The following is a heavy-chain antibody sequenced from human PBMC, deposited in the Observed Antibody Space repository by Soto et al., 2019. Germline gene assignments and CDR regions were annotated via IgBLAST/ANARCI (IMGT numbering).Heavy chain of an antibody. J-gene: IGHJ5*02. CDR1: GYTFTSYA. CDR2: INAGNGNT. D-gene: IGHD2-15*01. CDR3: AGCSGGSCQNWLDP. Sequence: ASVKVSCKASGYTFTSYAMHWVRQAPGQRLEWMGWINAGNGNTKYSQKFQGRVTITRDTSASTAYMELSSLRSEDTAVYYCAGCSGGSCQNWLDPWGPGTMVTVSS. V-gene: IGHV1-3*01.